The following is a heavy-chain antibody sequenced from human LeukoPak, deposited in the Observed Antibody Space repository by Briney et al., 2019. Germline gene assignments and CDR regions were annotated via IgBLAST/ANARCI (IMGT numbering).Heavy chain of an antibody. Sequence: PSETLSLTCTVSGGSLSSSSYYWGWIRRPPGKGLEWIGSIYYSGSTYYNPSLKSRVTISVDTSKNQFSLKLSSVTAADTAVYYCARFYGSGKYFDYWGQGTLVTVSS. J-gene: IGHJ4*02. CDR3: ARFYGSGKYFDY. D-gene: IGHD3-10*01. CDR2: IYYSGST. CDR1: GGSLSSSSYY. V-gene: IGHV4-39*01.